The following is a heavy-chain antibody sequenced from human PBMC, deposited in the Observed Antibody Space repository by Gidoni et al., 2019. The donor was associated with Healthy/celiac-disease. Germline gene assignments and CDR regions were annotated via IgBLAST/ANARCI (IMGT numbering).Heavy chain of an antibody. Sequence: EVQLLESGGGLVQPGGSLRLSCAAPGLPFSSYAMSWVRQAPGKGLGWVSASSGSGGSTYYADSVKGRFTISRDNSKNTLYLQMNSLRAEDTAVYYCAKVRILHNYMDVWGKGTTVTVSS. J-gene: IGHJ6*03. D-gene: IGHD2-15*01. CDR3: AKVRILHNYMDV. CDR1: GLPFSSYA. V-gene: IGHV3-23*01. CDR2: SSGSGGST.